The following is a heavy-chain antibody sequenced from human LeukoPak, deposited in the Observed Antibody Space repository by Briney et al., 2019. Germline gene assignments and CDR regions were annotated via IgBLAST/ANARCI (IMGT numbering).Heavy chain of an antibody. J-gene: IGHJ5*02. CDR1: GYTFTSYY. CDR3: ARCRRYTTGWCNWLDP. D-gene: IGHD6-19*01. Sequence: ASVKVSCKASGYTFTSYYMHWVRQAPGQGLEWMGIINPSGGSTSYAQKFQGRVTMTRDMSTSTVYMELSSLRSEDTAVYFCARCRRYTTGWCNWLDPWGQGTQVTVSS. CDR2: INPSGGST. V-gene: IGHV1-46*01.